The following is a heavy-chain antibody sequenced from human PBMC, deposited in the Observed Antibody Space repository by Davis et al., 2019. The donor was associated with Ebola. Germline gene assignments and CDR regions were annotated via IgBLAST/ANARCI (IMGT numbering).Heavy chain of an antibody. CDR1: GGSISSYY. V-gene: IGHV4-59*12. CDR3: ASTVTFSSGWKFDY. Sequence: SETLSLTCTVSGGSISSYYWSWIRQPPGKGLEWIGYIYYSGSTNYNPSLKSRVPISVDTSKNQFSLKLSAVTAADTAVYYCASTVTFSSGWKFDYWGQGTLVTVSS. J-gene: IGHJ4*02. CDR2: IYYSGST. D-gene: IGHD6-19*01.